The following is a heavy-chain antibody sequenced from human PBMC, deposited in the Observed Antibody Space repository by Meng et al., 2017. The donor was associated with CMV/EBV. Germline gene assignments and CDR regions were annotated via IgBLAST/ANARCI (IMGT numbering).Heavy chain of an antibody. CDR3: ARDNDGSSHYSQFDY. Sequence: SGCPLNSYGIHWVRQFPGKGLEWVAVLWYDGSRKYFADSVQGRFSISRDDSKNTVYLQMNSLRAEDTAVYYCARDNDGSSHYSQFDYWGQGTLVTVSS. D-gene: IGHD3-22*01. J-gene: IGHJ4*02. CDR2: LWYDGSRK. V-gene: IGHV3-33*01. CDR1: GCPLNSYG.